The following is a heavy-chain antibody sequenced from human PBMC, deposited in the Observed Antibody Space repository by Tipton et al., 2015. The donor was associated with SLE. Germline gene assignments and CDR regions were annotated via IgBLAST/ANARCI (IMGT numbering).Heavy chain of an antibody. V-gene: IGHV4-38-2*01. CDR1: DYSISSTYY. Sequence: TLSLTCVVSDYSISSTYYWGWIRQPPGKGLEWIGNIYHTGTTYYIPSLKSRVTISIDTSKNNLSLKMTAVTAADTAVYYCARLSTDYADRSGYGYFDHWGQGTLVTVSS. CDR3: ARLSTDYADRSGYGYFDH. D-gene: IGHD3-22*01. J-gene: IGHJ4*02. CDR2: IYHTGTT.